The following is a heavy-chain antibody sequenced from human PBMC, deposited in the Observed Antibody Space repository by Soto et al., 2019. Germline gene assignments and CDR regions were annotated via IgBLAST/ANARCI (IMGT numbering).Heavy chain of an antibody. CDR3: ARAEGGAGSWYAA. CDR2: IIPVVGGP. J-gene: IGHJ5*02. CDR1: GDIFNRYT. Sequence: QVQLVQSGAEVKKPGSSVRVACKTSGDIFNRYTISWVRQAPGLGLDWMGRIIPVVGGPNYAEKFRGRVTITADKATTSVYLEVRSLRSDDTATYYCARAEGGAGSWYAAWGQGTLVTVSS. D-gene: IGHD2-21*01. V-gene: IGHV1-69*02.